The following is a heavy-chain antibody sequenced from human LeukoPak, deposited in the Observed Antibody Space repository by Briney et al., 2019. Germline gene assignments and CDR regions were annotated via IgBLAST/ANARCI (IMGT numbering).Heavy chain of an antibody. CDR2: INPNSGGT. D-gene: IGHD6-19*01. V-gene: IGHV1-2*02. CDR1: GYTFTGYY. J-gene: IGHJ5*02. CDR3: ARDATISVPGLVTCFDP. Sequence: GASVKVSCKASGYTFTGYYMHWVRQAPGQGLEWMGWINPNSGGTNYAQKFKGRVTMTRDTSISTAYVELSRLTSDDTAIYYCARDATISVPGLVTCFDPWGQGTLVTVSS.